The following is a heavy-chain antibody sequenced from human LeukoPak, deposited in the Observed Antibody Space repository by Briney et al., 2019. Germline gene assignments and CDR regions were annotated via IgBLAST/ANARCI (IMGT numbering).Heavy chain of an antibody. J-gene: IGHJ6*02. V-gene: IGHV1-69*13. CDR3: ARDSGSSYGMDV. D-gene: IGHD2-15*01. CDR2: IIPIFGTA. CDR1: GGTFSSYA. Sequence: ASVKVSCKASGGTFSSYAISWVRQVPGQGLEWMGGIIPIFGTANYAQKFQGRVTITADESTSTAYMELSSLRSEDTAVYYCARDSGSSYGMDVWGQGTTVTVSS.